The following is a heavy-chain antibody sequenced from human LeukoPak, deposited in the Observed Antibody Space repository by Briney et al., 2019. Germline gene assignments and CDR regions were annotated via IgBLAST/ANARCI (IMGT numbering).Heavy chain of an antibody. Sequence: SVKVSCKASGGTFSSYAISWVRQAPGQRLEWMGGIIPIFGTANYAQKFQGRVTITADESTSTAYMELSSLRSEDTAVYYCARVNQDYGGNPKLDYWGQGTLVTVSS. CDR3: ARVNQDYGGNPKLDY. J-gene: IGHJ4*02. CDR2: IIPIFGTA. D-gene: IGHD4-23*01. V-gene: IGHV1-69*01. CDR1: GGTFSSYA.